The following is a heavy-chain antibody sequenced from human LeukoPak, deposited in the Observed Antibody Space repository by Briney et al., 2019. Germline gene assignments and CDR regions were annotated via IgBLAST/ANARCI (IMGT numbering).Heavy chain of an antibody. J-gene: IGHJ4*02. Sequence: SETLSLTCTVSGYSISSGYYWGWIRQPPGKGLEWIGSIYHNGNTYYNPSLKSRVTISVDTSKNQFSLKLSSVTAADTAVYYCARLGGSYYYFDYWGQGTLVTVSS. CDR3: ARLGGSYYYFDY. D-gene: IGHD1-26*01. CDR2: IYHNGNT. V-gene: IGHV4-38-2*02. CDR1: GYSISSGYY.